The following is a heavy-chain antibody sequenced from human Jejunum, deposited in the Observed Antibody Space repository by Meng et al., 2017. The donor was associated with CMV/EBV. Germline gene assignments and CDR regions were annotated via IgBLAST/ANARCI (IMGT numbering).Heavy chain of an antibody. J-gene: IGHJ1*01. CDR1: FNFSNAW. Sequence: FNFSNAWISWVRQAPGKGLEGVGRIKSKSDGGTTDFAAPMKDRFTMSRDDSKNTLHLHMNSLKTEDTAIYYCTAETYSSNWHGLYYQHWGQGTLVTVSS. D-gene: IGHD6-13*01. V-gene: IGHV3-15*01. CDR3: TAETYSSNWHGLYYQH. CDR2: IKSKSDGGTT.